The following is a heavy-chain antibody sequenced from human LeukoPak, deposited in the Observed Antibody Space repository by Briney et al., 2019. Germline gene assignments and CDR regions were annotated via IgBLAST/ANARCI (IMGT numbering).Heavy chain of an antibody. D-gene: IGHD1-7*01. CDR1: GFTFSSYA. CDR2: SGSGVST. V-gene: IGHV3-23*01. Sequence: GGSLRLSCAASGFTFSSYAMSWVRQAPGKGLEWVSASGSGVSTYYADSVKGRFTVSRDNSKNTLYLQMSSLRAEDTAVYYCAKDERNWNYNLASQTYDWGQGTLVTVSS. CDR3: AKDERNWNYNLASQTYD. J-gene: IGHJ4*02.